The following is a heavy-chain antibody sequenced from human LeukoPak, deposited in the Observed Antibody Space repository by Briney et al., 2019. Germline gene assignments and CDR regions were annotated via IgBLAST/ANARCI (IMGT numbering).Heavy chain of an antibody. CDR2: LSSSSSTI. D-gene: IGHD3-22*01. CDR1: GFTFSSYS. V-gene: IGHV3-48*01. CDR3: ARDSPTQYYYDSEDV. J-gene: IGHJ6*04. Sequence: PGGSLRLSCAASGFTFSSYSMNWVRQAPGQGLEWVSYLSSSSSTIYYADSVMRRFTISIVNAKYSLYLQMNSLRAEDTAVYYCARDSPTQYYYDSEDVWGKGTTVTVSS.